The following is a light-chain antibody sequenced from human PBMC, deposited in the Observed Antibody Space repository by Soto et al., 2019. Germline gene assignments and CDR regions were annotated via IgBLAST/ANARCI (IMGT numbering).Light chain of an antibody. V-gene: IGLV1-40*01. CDR2: RNS. J-gene: IGLJ1*01. Sequence: QSVLTQPPSVSGAPGQRVTISCTGSSSNIGADYDVHWYQQLPGTAPKLLISRNSNRPSGVPDRFSGSKSGTSASLAITGLQAEDEADYYCQSYDSRLSGFYVFGSGTKVTVL. CDR1: SSNIGADYD. CDR3: QSYDSRLSGFYV.